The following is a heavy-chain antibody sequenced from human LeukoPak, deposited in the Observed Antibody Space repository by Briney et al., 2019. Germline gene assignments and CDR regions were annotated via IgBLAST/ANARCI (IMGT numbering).Heavy chain of an antibody. CDR1: GFTFSSYA. V-gene: IGHV3-30-3*01. CDR2: ISYDGSNK. D-gene: IGHD1-26*01. CDR3: ARYGGSYYFDN. Sequence: GGSLRLSCAASGFTFSSYAMHWVRQAPGKGLEWVAVISYDGSNKYYADSVKGRFTISRDNAKNSLYLQMNSLRAEDTAVYYCARYGGSYYFDNWGQGTLVTVSS. J-gene: IGHJ4*02.